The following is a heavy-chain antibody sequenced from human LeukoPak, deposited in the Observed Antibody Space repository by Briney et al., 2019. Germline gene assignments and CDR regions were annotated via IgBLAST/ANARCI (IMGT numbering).Heavy chain of an antibody. CDR2: IGPSGSST. CDR3: AKDRSYASFED. D-gene: IGHD2-2*01. J-gene: IGHJ4*02. Sequence: SCKASGYTFTSYGISWVRQAPGKGLEWVSGIGPSGSSTYYADSVKGRFTISRDNSKNTMYVQMNSLRAEDTAVYYCAKDRSYASFEDWGQGTLVTVSS. CDR1: GYTFTSYG. V-gene: IGHV3-23*01.